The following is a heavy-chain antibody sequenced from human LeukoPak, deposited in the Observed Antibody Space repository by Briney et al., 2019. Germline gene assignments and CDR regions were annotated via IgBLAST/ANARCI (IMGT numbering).Heavy chain of an antibody. V-gene: IGHV3-30-3*01. J-gene: IGHJ4*02. Sequence: GGSLRLSCAASGFTFSSYAMHWVRQAPGKGLEWVAVISYDGSNKYYADSVKGRFTISRDNSRNTVNLQMSSLRAEDTAVYYCAKVRGYTYDSGLDYWGQGTLVTVSS. CDR3: AKVRGYTYDSGLDY. CDR1: GFTFSSYA. D-gene: IGHD5-18*01. CDR2: ISYDGSNK.